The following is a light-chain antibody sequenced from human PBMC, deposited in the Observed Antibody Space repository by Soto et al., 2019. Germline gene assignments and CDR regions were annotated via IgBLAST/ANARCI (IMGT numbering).Light chain of an antibody. J-gene: IGLJ3*02. CDR2: GNR. V-gene: IGLV1-40*01. CDR3: QAYDYSLTASV. CDR1: NSNLGAGYD. Sequence: QAVVTQPPSVSGAPGQRVTISCTGNNSNLGAGYDVHWYQQLPGAAPKLVIFGNRNRPSGVPERFSGSKSGTSASLAITGLQAEDEADYYCQAYDYSLTASVFGGGTTLTVL.